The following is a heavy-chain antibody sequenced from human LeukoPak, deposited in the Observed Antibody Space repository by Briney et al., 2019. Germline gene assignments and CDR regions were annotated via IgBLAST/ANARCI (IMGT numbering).Heavy chain of an antibody. D-gene: IGHD1-26*01. CDR2: INHSGST. CDR3: AKSGGYGLIDY. CDR1: GGSFSGYY. Sequence: PETLSLTCAVYGGSFSGYYWSWIRQPPGKGLEWIGEINHSGSTNYNPSLQSRVTISIDTSKNQFSLRLSSVTAADTAMYYCAKSGGYGLIDYWGQGTLVTVSS. V-gene: IGHV4-34*01. J-gene: IGHJ4*02.